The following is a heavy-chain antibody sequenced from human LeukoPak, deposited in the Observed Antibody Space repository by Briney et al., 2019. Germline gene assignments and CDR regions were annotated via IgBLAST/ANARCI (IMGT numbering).Heavy chain of an antibody. D-gene: IGHD6-19*01. V-gene: IGHV4-59*01. CDR2: IYYSGST. CDR1: GGSISSYY. J-gene: IGHJ4*02. Sequence: SETLSLTCTVSGGSISSYYWSWIRQPPGKGLEWIGYIYYSGSTNYNPSLKSRVTISVDTSKNQFSLKLSSVTAADTAVYYCARDRGSDFDYWGPGTLVTVSS. CDR3: ARDRGSDFDY.